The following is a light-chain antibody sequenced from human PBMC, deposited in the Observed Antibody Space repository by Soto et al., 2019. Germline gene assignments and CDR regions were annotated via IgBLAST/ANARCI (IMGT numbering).Light chain of an antibody. V-gene: IGKV3-15*01. CDR3: HHYNSWPYT. Sequence: EIVMTQSASTLSGSAGERATLSCGASQSVSIKLAWYQQRPGQAPRLLIYGASTRATGFPARFSGSLYGTEFNLTISSLQSEDFAVYYCHHYNSWPYTFGQGTKVDI. CDR1: QSVSIK. J-gene: IGKJ2*01. CDR2: GAS.